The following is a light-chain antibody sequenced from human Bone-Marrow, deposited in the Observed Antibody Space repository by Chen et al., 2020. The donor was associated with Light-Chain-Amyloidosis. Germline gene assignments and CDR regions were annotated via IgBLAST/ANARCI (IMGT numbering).Light chain of an antibody. CDR1: DLPTKY. CDR2: RDT. Sequence: SYERTQPPSGSVSPGQTARSTGSGDDLPTKYAYWYQQKAGQAPVLVIHRDTERPSGISERFSGSSSGTTATFTISGVQAEDEADYHCQSADSSGTYEVIFGGGTKLTVL. J-gene: IGLJ2*01. V-gene: IGLV3-25*03. CDR3: QSADSSGTYEVI.